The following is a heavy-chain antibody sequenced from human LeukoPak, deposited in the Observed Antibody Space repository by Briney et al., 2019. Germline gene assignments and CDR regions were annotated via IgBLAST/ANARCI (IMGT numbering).Heavy chain of an antibody. CDR1: GGTFSSYA. D-gene: IGHD3-22*01. Sequence: GASVTVSCTASGGTFSSYAISWVRQAPGQGLEWMGGIIPIFGTANYAQKFQGRVTITADESTSTAYMELSSLRSEDTAVYYCAREADYYDSSGLPYFDYWGQGTLVTVSS. J-gene: IGHJ4*02. V-gene: IGHV1-69*13. CDR3: AREADYYDSSGLPYFDY. CDR2: IIPIFGTA.